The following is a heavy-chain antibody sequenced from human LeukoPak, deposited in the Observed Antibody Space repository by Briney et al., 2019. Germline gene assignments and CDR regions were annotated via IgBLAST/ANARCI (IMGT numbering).Heavy chain of an antibody. CDR1: GPTFTSYG. J-gene: IGHJ4*02. CDR2: ISAYVGDT. CDR3: AREAANLIMVRGVAGDY. D-gene: IGHD3-10*01. Sequence: GASVKVSCKASGPTFTSYGTSRVRQAPGHGLEWMGWISAYVGDTDDTQKIQGRVGMTTDASTSTACIERRSLRSDDTAVYYCAREAANLIMVRGVAGDYCGQGALGSVSS. V-gene: IGHV1-18*01.